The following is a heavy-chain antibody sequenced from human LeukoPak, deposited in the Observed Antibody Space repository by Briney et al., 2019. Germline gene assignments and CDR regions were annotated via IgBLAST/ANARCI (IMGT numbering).Heavy chain of an antibody. J-gene: IGHJ4*02. CDR2: INPNSGGT. CDR1: GYTFTRYY. D-gene: IGHD3-10*01. Sequence: ASVKVSCKASGYTFTRYYMHWVRQAPGQGLEWMGWINPNSGGTNYAQKFQGRVTMTRDTSISAAYMELSRLRSDDTAVYYCARGEFSRGPFDYWGQGTLVTVSS. CDR3: ARGEFSRGPFDY. V-gene: IGHV1-2*02.